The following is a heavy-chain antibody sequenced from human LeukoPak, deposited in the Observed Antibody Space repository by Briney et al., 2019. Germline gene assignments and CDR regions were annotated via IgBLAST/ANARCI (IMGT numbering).Heavy chain of an antibody. Sequence: ASVKVSCKASGYTFTNYYIHWVRQAPGQGLEWMGIINPSGGTTNYAQRFQGRVTMTRETSTSTVYMELSSLRSEDTALYYCARVTYHDSSGYFSSPSFDYWGQGTLVTVSS. CDR1: GYTFTNYY. V-gene: IGHV1-46*01. CDR2: INPSGGTT. J-gene: IGHJ4*02. CDR3: ARVTYHDSSGYFSSPSFDY. D-gene: IGHD3-22*01.